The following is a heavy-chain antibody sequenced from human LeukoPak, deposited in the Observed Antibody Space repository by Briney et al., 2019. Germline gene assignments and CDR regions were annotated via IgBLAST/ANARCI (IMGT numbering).Heavy chain of an antibody. D-gene: IGHD7-27*01. CDR1: GGSISDYY. CDR2: TYYSGTT. CDR3: ARSLLGRSDY. Sequence: SETLSLTCAVSGGSISDYYWIWFRQPPGKGLEWIGYTYYSGTTNYNPSLKSRVTISPDTSKNQFSLKLSSVTAADTAVYYCARSLLGRSDYWGRGTLVTVSS. J-gene: IGHJ4*02. V-gene: IGHV4-59*01.